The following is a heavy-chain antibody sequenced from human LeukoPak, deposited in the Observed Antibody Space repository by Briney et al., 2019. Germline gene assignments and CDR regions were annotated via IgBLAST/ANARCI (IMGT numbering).Heavy chain of an antibody. J-gene: IGHJ4*02. CDR2: IYHSGST. D-gene: IGHD3-10*01. CDR1: GGSISSGGYS. V-gene: IGHV4-30-2*01. Sequence: SETLSLTCAVSGGSISSGGYSWSWIRQPPGKGLEWIGYIYHSGSTYYNPSLKSRVTISVDRSKNQFTLKLSSVTAADTAVYYCARVMVRGVQYYFDYWGQGTLVTVSS. CDR3: ARVMVRGVQYYFDY.